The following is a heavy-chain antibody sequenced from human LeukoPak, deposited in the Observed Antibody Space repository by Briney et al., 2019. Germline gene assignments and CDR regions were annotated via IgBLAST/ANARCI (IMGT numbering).Heavy chain of an antibody. V-gene: IGHV3-23*01. CDR3: AKASWVSSADAVW. CDR1: GFSFKSFA. J-gene: IGHJ4*02. Sequence: PGGSLRLSCAASGFSFKSFAMSWVRPAPAGGPEWVSSLRGDGEKFYADSVKGRFPLPRDDSRNTVYLQLNNLRVEDTAIYYCAKASWVSSADAVWWGQGTQVTVSS. CDR2: LRGDGEK. D-gene: IGHD3-16*01.